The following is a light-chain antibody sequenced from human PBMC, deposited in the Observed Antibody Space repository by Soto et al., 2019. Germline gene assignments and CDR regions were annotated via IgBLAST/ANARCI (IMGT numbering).Light chain of an antibody. J-gene: IGKJ1*01. Sequence: EIVLTQSPATLSLSPGERATLSCRASPSVTNFLAWYQQKPGQAPRLLIHGATTRATGIPARFSGSGSGTEFTLTISSLQSEDFAVYYCQQYNNWPWTFGQGTKVDI. CDR1: PSVTNF. CDR2: GAT. V-gene: IGKV3-15*01. CDR3: QQYNNWPWT.